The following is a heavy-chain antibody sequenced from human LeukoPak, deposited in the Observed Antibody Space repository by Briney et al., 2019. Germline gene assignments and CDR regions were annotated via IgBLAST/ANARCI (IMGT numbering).Heavy chain of an antibody. CDR2: TWYDGSNK. CDR1: GFTFSSYG. V-gene: IGHV3-33*01. Sequence: GRSLRLSCAASGFTFSSYGMHWVRQAPGKGLEWVAVTWYDGSNKYYADSVKGRFTISRDNSKNTLYLQMNSQRAEDTAVYYCARDPAYCGGDCYSGPDYWGQGTLVTVSS. J-gene: IGHJ4*02. CDR3: ARDPAYCGGDCYSGPDY. D-gene: IGHD2-21*02.